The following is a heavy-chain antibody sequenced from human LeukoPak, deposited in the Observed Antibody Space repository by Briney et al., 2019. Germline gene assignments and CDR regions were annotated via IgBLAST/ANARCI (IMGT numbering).Heavy chain of an antibody. V-gene: IGHV3-7*03. Sequence: GGSLRLSCAASGFNFANHAMSWVRQTPGKGLEWVANIRHDGSTKYYVDSVKGRFTISRDNAMNSLYLQMDSLRVEDTAIYYCARSVPYGTTWYGRSDCWGQGTQVTVSS. CDR3: ARSVPYGTTWYGRSDC. CDR2: IRHDGSTK. J-gene: IGHJ4*02. D-gene: IGHD6-13*01. CDR1: GFNFANHA.